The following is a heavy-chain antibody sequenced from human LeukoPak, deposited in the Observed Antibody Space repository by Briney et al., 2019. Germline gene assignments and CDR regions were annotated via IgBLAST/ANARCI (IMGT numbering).Heavy chain of an antibody. CDR1: GYTFTSYY. CDR3: ARGVCSGGSCYSPKDWFDP. J-gene: IGHJ5*02. Sequence: ASVKVSCTASGYTFTSYYMHWVRQAPGQGLEWMGIINPSGGSTSYAQKFQGRVTMTRDTSTSTVYMELSSLRSEDTAVYYCARGVCSGGSCYSPKDWFDPWGQGTLVTVSS. V-gene: IGHV1-46*01. D-gene: IGHD2-15*01. CDR2: INPSGGST.